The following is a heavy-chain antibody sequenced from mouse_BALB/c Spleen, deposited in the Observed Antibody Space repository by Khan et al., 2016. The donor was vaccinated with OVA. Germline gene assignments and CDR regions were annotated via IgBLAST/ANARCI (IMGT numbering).Heavy chain of an antibody. V-gene: IGHV1-54*01. CDR3: ARGGYGSLAY. Sequence: QVQLQQSGAELARPGTSVKVSCKASGYSFTDYLIDWVNQRPGQGLEWIGVINPGSGDINYNENFTGKATLTADKSSSTAYMQLSSLTSDDSAVYFYARGGYGSLAYWGQGTLVTVSA. D-gene: IGHD1-1*02. CDR1: GYSFTDYL. CDR2: INPGSGDI. J-gene: IGHJ3*01.